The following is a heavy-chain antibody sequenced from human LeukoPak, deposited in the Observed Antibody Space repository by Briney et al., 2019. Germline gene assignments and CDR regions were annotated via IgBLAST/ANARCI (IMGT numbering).Heavy chain of an antibody. CDR3: AKAPRFGDHATEYYYYYMHV. CDR1: GFTLSSYG. Sequence: PGGTLRLSCAASGFTLSSYGMSWVRQAPGKGLEWVSVISGSGASTYYADSVKGRFTISRDNSKNTLYLQMNSLRAEDTAVYYCAKAPRFGDHATEYYYYYMHVWGKGTTVTVSS. V-gene: IGHV3-23*01. J-gene: IGHJ6*03. D-gene: IGHD3-16*01. CDR2: ISGSGAST.